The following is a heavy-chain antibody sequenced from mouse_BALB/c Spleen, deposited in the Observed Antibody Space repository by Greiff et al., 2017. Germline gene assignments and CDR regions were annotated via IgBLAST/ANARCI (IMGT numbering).Heavy chain of an antibody. CDR1: GYTFTSYW. CDR2: INPSTGYT. V-gene: IGHV1-7*01. Sequence: QVQLKESGAELAKPGASVKMSCKASGYTFTSYWMHWVKQRPGQGLEWIGYINPSTGYTEYNQKFKDKATLTADKSSSTAYMQLSSLTSEDSAVYYCARDGNYGAMDYWGQGTSVTVSS. CDR3: ARDGNYGAMDY. J-gene: IGHJ4*01. D-gene: IGHD2-1*01.